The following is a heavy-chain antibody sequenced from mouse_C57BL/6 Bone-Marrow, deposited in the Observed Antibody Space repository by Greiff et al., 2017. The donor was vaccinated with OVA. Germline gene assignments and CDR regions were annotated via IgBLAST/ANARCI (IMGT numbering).Heavy chain of an antibody. V-gene: IGHV1-72*01. J-gene: IGHJ3*01. CDR3: ASRGGFAY. CDR1: AYTFPTSW. CDR2: VDPHSGGT. Sequence: QFHLHQPGPKLVKPGASLRRSCRPSAYTFPTSWLHGVRRRPGRGLEWIGRVDPHSGGTKYNEKFKSKATLTVDKPSSTAYMQLSSLTSEDSAVYYCASRGGFAYWGQGTLVTVSA.